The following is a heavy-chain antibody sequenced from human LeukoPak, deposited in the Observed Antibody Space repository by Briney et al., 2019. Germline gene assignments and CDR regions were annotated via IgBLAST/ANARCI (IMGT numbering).Heavy chain of an antibody. V-gene: IGHV1-24*01. J-gene: IGHJ4*02. D-gene: IGHD1-26*01. CDR3: ATAPYLYSGSYYFY. Sequence: ASVKVSCKVSGYTLTELSMHWVRQAPGKGLEWMGGFDPEDGEAIFAQKFQGRVTMTEDTSTDTAYMELNSLRSEDTAVYYCATAPYLYSGSYYFYWGQGTLVTVSS. CDR1: GYTLTELS. CDR2: FDPEDGEA.